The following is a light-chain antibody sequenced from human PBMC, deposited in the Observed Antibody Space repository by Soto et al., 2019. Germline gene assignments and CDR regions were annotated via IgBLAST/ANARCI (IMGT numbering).Light chain of an antibody. CDR1: QGISSS. J-gene: IGKJ1*01. Sequence: IQMNQSPSSLSASVGDRVTITCRASQGISSSLNWYQQKPGRAPKLLIYSASSFQSGVPSRFSGSGSGTDFALTISSLQPEDFATYYCQQTYSTPWTFGQGTKV. CDR2: SAS. V-gene: IGKV1-39*01. CDR3: QQTYSTPWT.